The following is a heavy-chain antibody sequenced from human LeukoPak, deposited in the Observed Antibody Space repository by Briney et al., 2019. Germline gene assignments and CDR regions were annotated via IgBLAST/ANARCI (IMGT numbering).Heavy chain of an antibody. D-gene: IGHD6-13*01. CDR3: ATTYSSSWFY. Sequence: PSETLSLTCAVYGGSFSGYYWSWIRQPPGKGLEWIGEINHSGSTNYNPSLKSRVTISVDTSKNQFSLKLSSVTAADTAVYYCATTYSSSWFYWGQGTLVTVSS. V-gene: IGHV4-34*01. CDR2: INHSGST. J-gene: IGHJ4*02. CDR1: GGSFSGYY.